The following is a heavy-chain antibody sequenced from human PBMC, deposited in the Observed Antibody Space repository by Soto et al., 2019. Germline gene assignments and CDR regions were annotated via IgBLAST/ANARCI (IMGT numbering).Heavy chain of an antibody. J-gene: IGHJ4*02. CDR3: TTAHPRGPDY. CDR2: IRSKTDGGTI. V-gene: IGHV3-15*01. Sequence: PGGSLRLSCAASGLSFGSAWVNWVRQAPGKGLEWVGQIRSKTDGGTIFYPAPVKDRFIISRDDSRNTLYLQMNSLKTEDTAVYYCTTAHPRGPDYWGQGTLVTVSS. CDR1: GLSFGSAW. D-gene: IGHD5-12*01.